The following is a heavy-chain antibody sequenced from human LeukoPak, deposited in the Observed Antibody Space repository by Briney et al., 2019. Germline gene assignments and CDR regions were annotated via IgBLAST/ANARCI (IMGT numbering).Heavy chain of an antibody. D-gene: IGHD4-23*01. CDR2: ISYDGSNK. CDR3: ARDLWSTTVVSPFDY. Sequence: PGRSLRLSCAASGFTFSSYAMHWVRQAPGKGLEWVAVISYDGSNKYYADSVKGRFTISRDNSKNTLYLQMNSLRAEDTAEYYCARDLWSTTVVSPFDYWGQGTLVTVSS. J-gene: IGHJ4*02. CDR1: GFTFSSYA. V-gene: IGHV3-30-3*01.